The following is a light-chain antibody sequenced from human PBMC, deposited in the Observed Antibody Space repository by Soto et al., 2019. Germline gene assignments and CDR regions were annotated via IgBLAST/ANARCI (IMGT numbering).Light chain of an antibody. J-gene: IGLJ1*01. V-gene: IGLV2-14*01. CDR3: SSYTGSSTPIV. CDR2: EVS. Sequence: QSALTQPPSASGSPGQSVAISCTGTSSDVGGYNYVSWYQQHPGKAPKLMIYEVSNRPSGVSNRFSGSKSANTASLTISGLQAEDEADYYCSSYTGSSTPIVFGNGTKVTVL. CDR1: SSDVGGYNY.